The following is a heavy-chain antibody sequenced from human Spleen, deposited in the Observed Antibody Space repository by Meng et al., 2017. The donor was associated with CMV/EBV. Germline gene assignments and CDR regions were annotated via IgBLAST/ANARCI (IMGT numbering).Heavy chain of an antibody. V-gene: IGHV1-2*02. CDR1: GYTFTGYY. Sequence: ASVKVSCNASGYTFTGYYMHWVRQAPGQGLEWMGWINPNSGGTNYAQKFQGRVTMTRDTSISTAYMELSRLRSDDTAVYYCALIRSIAAPADYWGQGTLVTVSS. CDR3: ALIRSIAAPADY. D-gene: IGHD6-6*01. J-gene: IGHJ4*02. CDR2: INPNSGGT.